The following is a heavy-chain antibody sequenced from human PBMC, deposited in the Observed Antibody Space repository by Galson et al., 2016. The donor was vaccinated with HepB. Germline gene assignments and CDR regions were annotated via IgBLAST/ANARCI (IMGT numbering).Heavy chain of an antibody. CDR2: ITYDGFNH. CDR1: GLTITSHD. CDR3: ARGSWYGSTETGY. Sequence: SLRLSCAASGLTITSHDMHWVRQAPPKGLEWVAVITYDGFNHHYVDSVRGRFSISKDSSENTLYLQMNSLRVEDTAVYYCARGSWYGSTETGYWGQGTLVTVSS. D-gene: IGHD3-10*01. J-gene: IGHJ4*02. V-gene: IGHV3-33*05.